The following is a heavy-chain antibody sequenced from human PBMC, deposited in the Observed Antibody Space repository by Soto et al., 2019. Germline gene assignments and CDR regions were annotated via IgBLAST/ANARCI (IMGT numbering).Heavy chain of an antibody. Sequence: SVKVSWKAAGFAFTSSAMQWVRQARGQRLEWIGWIVVGSGNTNYAQKFQERVTITRDMSTSTAYMELSSLRSEDTAVYYCAAVPSYYGDSLFDYWGQGTLVTVSS. CDR1: GFAFTSSA. CDR3: AAVPSYYGDSLFDY. J-gene: IGHJ4*02. D-gene: IGHD4-17*01. CDR2: IVVGSGNT. V-gene: IGHV1-58*02.